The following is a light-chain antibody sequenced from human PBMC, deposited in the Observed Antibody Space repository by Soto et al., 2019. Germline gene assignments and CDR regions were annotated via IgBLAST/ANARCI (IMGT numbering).Light chain of an antibody. V-gene: IGKV1-33*01. Sequence: DIQMTQSPSSLSASIGDRVTITCQASQNITNNLSWYQQKPGKAPNLFXYHAAKLAKGGTSRCSGSGSGTDFSFIITSLQSEDLAKYYCQQYYGLPPLTFGQGTRLEIK. CDR3: QQYYGLPPLT. CDR2: HAA. CDR1: QNITNN. J-gene: IGKJ5*01.